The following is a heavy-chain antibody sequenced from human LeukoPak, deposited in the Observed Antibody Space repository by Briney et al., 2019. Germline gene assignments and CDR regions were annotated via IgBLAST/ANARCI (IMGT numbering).Heavy chain of an antibody. J-gene: IGHJ5*02. CDR3: ARDAPQVPAAGVLAS. V-gene: IGHV3-53*01. Sequence: GGSLRLSCAASGFTVSDNYMSWVRQAPGKGLEWVSVMYSRGDTYYANSVKGRFTFSRDISKNTLYLRMNGLRVEDTAMYYCARDAPQVPAAGVLASWGQGTLVIVSS. CDR2: MYSRGDT. D-gene: IGHD6-13*01. CDR1: GFTVSDNY.